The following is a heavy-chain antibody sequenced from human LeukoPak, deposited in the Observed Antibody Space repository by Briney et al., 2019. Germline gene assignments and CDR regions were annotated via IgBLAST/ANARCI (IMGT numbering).Heavy chain of an antibody. D-gene: IGHD3-9*01. CDR1: GFTFSSDW. CDR2: INQDGSTK. CDR3: ARDPDILFGVAYDI. J-gene: IGHJ3*02. V-gene: IGHV3-7*05. Sequence: PGGSLRLSCAASGFTFSSDWMRWVRQAPGKGLEWVAKINQDGSTKYYVDSVRGRFTISRDNAKHSLYLQMNSRRAEDTALYYCARDPDILFGVAYDIWGEGKMVTVSS.